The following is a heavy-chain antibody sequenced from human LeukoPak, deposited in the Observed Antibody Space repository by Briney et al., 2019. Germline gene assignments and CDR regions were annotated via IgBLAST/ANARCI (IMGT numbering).Heavy chain of an antibody. Sequence: SETLSLTCTVSGGSISSCYWSWIRQPPGKGLEWIGYIYYSGSTNYNPSLKSRVTISVDTSKNQFSLKLSSVTAADTAVYYCARDRLAGTSSWFDPGGQGTLVTVSS. D-gene: IGHD6-19*01. J-gene: IGHJ5*02. V-gene: IGHV4-59*01. CDR2: IYYSGST. CDR1: GGSISSCY. CDR3: ARDRLAGTSSWFDP.